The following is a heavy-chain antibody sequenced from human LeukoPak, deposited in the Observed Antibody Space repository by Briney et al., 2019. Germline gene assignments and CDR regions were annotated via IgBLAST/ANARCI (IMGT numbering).Heavy chain of an antibody. CDR3: ARNWEFPGSTWYDYYYYMDV. D-gene: IGHD6-13*01. V-gene: IGHV3-11*01. Sequence: PGGSLRLSCAASGFTFSDYYMSWIRQAPGKGLEWVSYISSSGSTIYYADSVKGRFTISRDNAKNSLYLQMNSLRAEDTAVYYCARNWEFPGSTWYDYYYYMDVWGNGTTVTISS. J-gene: IGHJ6*03. CDR1: GFTFSDYY. CDR2: ISSSGSTI.